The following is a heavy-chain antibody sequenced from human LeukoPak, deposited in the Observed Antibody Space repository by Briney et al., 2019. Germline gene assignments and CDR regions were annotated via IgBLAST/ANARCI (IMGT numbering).Heavy chain of an antibody. CDR2: INHSGST. Sequence: SETLSLTCAVYGGSFSGYYWSWIRQPPGKGLEWIGEINHSGSTNYNPSLKSRVTISVDTSKNQFSLKLSSVTAADTAVYYCARDRFATMLIDYWGQGTLVTVSS. CDR1: GGSFSGYY. D-gene: IGHD2-8*01. J-gene: IGHJ4*02. CDR3: ARDRFATMLIDY. V-gene: IGHV4-34*01.